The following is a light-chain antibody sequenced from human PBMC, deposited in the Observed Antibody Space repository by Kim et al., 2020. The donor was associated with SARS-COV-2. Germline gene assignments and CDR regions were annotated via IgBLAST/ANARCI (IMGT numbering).Light chain of an antibody. CDR2: NKD. CDR1: VLGIYS. CDR3: SSRDSSGNRLV. Sequence: SSELTQDPAVSVALGQAVTITCQGNVLGIYSASWYQQKPGQAPVVVIYNKDSRPSGIPDRFSGSSSGNTASLTISGTQADDEADYYCSSRDSSGNRLVFGGGTQLTVL. V-gene: IGLV3-19*01. J-gene: IGLJ3*02.